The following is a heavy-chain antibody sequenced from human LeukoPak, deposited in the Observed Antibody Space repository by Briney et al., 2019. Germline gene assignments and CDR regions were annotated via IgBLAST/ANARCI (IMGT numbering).Heavy chain of an antibody. V-gene: IGHV3-23*01. J-gene: IGHJ4*02. Sequence: GGSLRLSCAASGFTFDTSAINWVRQAPGRGLQWVSGISAAANTFYVDSVKGRFTISRDNSKNTVYLQMNSLRVEDTAVYYCARLKIDYWGQGVLVTVSS. D-gene: IGHD3-16*01. CDR2: ISAAANT. CDR3: ARLKIDY. CDR1: GFTFDTSA.